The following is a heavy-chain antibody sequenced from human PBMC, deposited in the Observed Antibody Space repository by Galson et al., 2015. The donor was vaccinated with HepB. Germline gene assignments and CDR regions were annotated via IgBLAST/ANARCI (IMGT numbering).Heavy chain of an antibody. Sequence: SLRLSCAASGFTFSSYGMHWVRQAPGKGLEWVAVIWYDGSNKYYADSVKGRFTISRDNSKNTLYLQMNSLRAEDTAVYYCARDRGYGSGSYLYYYYGMDVWGQGTTVTVSS. CDR2: IWYDGSNK. J-gene: IGHJ6*02. CDR3: ARDRGYGSGSYLYYYYGMDV. V-gene: IGHV3-33*01. D-gene: IGHD3-10*01. CDR1: GFTFSSYG.